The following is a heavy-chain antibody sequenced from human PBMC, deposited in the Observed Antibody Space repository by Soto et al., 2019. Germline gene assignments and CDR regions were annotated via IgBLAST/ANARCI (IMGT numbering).Heavy chain of an antibody. CDR3: APPGGSADY. J-gene: IGHJ4*02. CDR1: EVTFSSYA. CDR2: ISSSGVGT. D-gene: IGHD6-19*01. Sequence: HPGVSLRLSCAVSEVTFSSYAMCWVRQAAGKGLEWVSSISSSGVGTYYADSVKGRFTISRDNSKDTLYLQMNSLRAEDTAVYYCAPPGGSADYWGRGTLVTVSS. V-gene: IGHV3-23*01.